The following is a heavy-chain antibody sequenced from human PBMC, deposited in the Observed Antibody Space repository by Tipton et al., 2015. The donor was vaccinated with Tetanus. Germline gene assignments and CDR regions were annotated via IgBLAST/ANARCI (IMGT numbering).Heavy chain of an antibody. V-gene: IGHV4-4*08. Sequence: TLSLTCSVSGGSVTNYYWSWIRQPPGKGLEWIGYIYSSGASNYSPSFNPSLKSRVTISVDTSKNQFSLKLTSVTAADTAVYYCARWIAVTGTDFDFWGQGTLVTVSS. CDR1: GGSVTNYY. J-gene: IGHJ4*02. CDR3: ARWIAVTGTDFDF. D-gene: IGHD6-19*01. CDR2: IYSSGAS.